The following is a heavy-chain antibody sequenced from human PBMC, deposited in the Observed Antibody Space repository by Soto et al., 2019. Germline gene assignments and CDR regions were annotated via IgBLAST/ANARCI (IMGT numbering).Heavy chain of an antibody. D-gene: IGHD4-17*01. Sequence: QVQLVQSGAEVKKPGSSVKVSCKASGGTFSSYAISWVRQAPGQGLEWMGGIIPIFGTANYAQKFQGRVTITADESTSTAYMGLSSLRSEDTAVYYCARDEGGYGDYSFDYWGQGTLVTVSS. CDR3: ARDEGGYGDYSFDY. V-gene: IGHV1-69*12. CDR1: GGTFSSYA. CDR2: IIPIFGTA. J-gene: IGHJ4*02.